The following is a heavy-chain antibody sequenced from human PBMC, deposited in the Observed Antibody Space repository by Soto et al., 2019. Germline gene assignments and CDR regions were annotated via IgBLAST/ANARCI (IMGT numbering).Heavy chain of an antibody. V-gene: IGHV3-74*03. CDR3: CSDAGHRGDY. J-gene: IGHJ4*02. CDR1: GFTFGNYW. CDR2: INGDGSSR. D-gene: IGHD6-25*01. Sequence: EVQLVESGGGFIQTGGSLSLACAASGFTFGNYWMHWVRQTPGKGLVWVSRINGDGSSRTYADSGEGRFTVSRDSANNTLHLQMNSLRVEDTGVYCCCSDAGHRGDYWGPGTLVTDSS.